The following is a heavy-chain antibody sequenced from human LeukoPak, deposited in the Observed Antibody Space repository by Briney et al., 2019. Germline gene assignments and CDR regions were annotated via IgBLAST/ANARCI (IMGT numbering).Heavy chain of an antibody. V-gene: IGHV4-59*08. CDR2: INYSGVT. CDR3: ARHRPGERRFDP. CDR1: GGSIKSDY. J-gene: IGHJ5*02. Sequence: SSETLSLTCTVSGGSIKSDYWSWIRQPPGKGLEWIGYINYSGVTNSNPSLKSRVTISVDTSKNQFSLNLSSVTAADTAVYFCARHRPGERRFDPWGQGALVTVAS.